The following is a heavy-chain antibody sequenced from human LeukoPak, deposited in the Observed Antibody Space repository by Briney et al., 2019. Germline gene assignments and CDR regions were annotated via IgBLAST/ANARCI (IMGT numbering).Heavy chain of an antibody. V-gene: IGHV3-21*01. D-gene: IGHD4-17*01. Sequence: PGGSLRLSCAVSGFTFISYSMNWVRQAPGKGLEWVSSISSDSTYIYYADSVRGRFTVSRDNAKSSLYLQMNSLRAEDTAVYYCARDGGPDYGDSGALGYWGQGTLVTVSS. CDR3: ARDGGPDYGDSGALGY. CDR1: GFTFISYS. CDR2: ISSDSTYI. J-gene: IGHJ4*02.